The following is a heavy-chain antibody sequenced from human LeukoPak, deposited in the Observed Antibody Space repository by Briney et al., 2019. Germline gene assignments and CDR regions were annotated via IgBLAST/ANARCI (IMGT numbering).Heavy chain of an antibody. CDR3: ARNDAAAGAQFDY. CDR2: IIPIFGTA. Sequence: GASVKVSCKASGGTFSSYAISWVRQALGQGLEWMGGIIPIFGTANYAQKFQGRVTITADKSTSTAYMELSSLRSEDTAVYYCARNDAAAGAQFDYWGQGTLVTVSS. CDR1: GGTFSSYA. J-gene: IGHJ4*02. V-gene: IGHV1-69*06. D-gene: IGHD6-13*01.